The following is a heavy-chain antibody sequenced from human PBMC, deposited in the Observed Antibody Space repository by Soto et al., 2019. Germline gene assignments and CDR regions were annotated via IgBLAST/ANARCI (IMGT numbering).Heavy chain of an antibody. CDR3: ARELNDYPYYFDY. Sequence: LRLSCAASGLTFSPNWMHWVRQAPGKGLEWVARINADASSKTYADAVKGRFTLSRDNATATVYLHMTSLRLDDTAVYYCARELNDYPYYFDYWGQGILVPVPS. CDR2: INADASSK. V-gene: IGHV3-74*03. D-gene: IGHD4-17*01. J-gene: IGHJ4*02. CDR1: GLTFSPNW.